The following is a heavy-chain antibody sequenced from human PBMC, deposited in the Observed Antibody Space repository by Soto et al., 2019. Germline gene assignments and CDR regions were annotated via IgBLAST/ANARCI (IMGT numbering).Heavy chain of an antibody. D-gene: IGHD1-26*01. CDR1: GYTFISYG. CDR3: ARDTGGGSYYWWYYFDY. V-gene: IGHV1-18*01. CDR2: ISAYNGNT. J-gene: IGHJ4*02. Sequence: QVQLVQSGAEVKKPGASVKVSCKASGYTFISYGISWVRQAPGQGLEWMGWISAYNGNTNYAQKLQGRVTVTTDTSTSTAYMELRSLRSADTAVYYCARDTGGGSYYWWYYFDYWGQGTLVTVSS.